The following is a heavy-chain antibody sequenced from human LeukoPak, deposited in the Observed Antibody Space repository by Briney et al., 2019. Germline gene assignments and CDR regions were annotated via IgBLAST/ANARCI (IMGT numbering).Heavy chain of an antibody. J-gene: IGHJ4*02. V-gene: IGHV3-21*01. Sequence: GGSLRLSCAASGFTFSSYSMNWVRQAPGKGLEWVSSISSSSSYIYYADSVKGRFTISRDNAKNSLYLQMNSLRAEDTAVYYCARELIVGATPAGGFDYWGQGTLVIVSS. CDR3: ARELIVGATPAGGFDY. D-gene: IGHD1-26*01. CDR2: ISSSSSYI. CDR1: GFTFSSYS.